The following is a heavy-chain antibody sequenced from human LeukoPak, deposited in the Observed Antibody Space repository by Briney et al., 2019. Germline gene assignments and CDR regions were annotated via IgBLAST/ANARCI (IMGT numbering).Heavy chain of an antibody. J-gene: IGHJ4*02. CDR3: ARGRGDRSSWYYFDY. CDR1: GGTFSSYA. V-gene: IGHV1-69*04. CDR2: IIPILGIA. Sequence: ASVKVSCKASGGTFSSYAISWVRQAPGQGLEWMGRIIPILGIANYAQKFQGRVAITADKSTSTAYMELSSLRSEDTAVYYCARGRGDRSSWYYFDYWGQGTLVTVSS. D-gene: IGHD6-13*01.